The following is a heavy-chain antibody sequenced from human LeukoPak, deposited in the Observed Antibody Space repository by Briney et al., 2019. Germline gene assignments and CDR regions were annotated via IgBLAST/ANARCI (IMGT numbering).Heavy chain of an antibody. V-gene: IGHV3-74*01. J-gene: IGHJ4*02. CDR3: ARPRYSSSSTLDY. CDR2: INSDGSST. D-gene: IGHD6-13*01. CDR1: GFTFSSYW. Sequence: GGSLSLSCAASGFTFSSYWMHRVREAPGNGLVWVSRINSDGSSTSYADSVKGRFTISRDNAKNTLYLQMNSLRAEDTAVYYCARPRYSSSSTLDYWGQGTLVTVSS.